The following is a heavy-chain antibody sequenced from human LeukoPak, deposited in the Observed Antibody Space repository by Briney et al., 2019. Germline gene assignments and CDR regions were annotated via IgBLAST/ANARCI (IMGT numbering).Heavy chain of an antibody. J-gene: IGHJ6*03. V-gene: IGHV3-48*03. CDR3: ARDTPPSYYHYMDV. CDR2: ISGGDSTI. CDR1: GFTFSSYE. Sequence: GGSLTLSCAASGFTFSSYEMNWVRQAPGKGLEWVSYISGGDSTIYYADSVKGRFTISRDNAKNSLYLQMNSLRAEDTAVYYCARDTPPSYYHYMDVWGKGTTVTVSS.